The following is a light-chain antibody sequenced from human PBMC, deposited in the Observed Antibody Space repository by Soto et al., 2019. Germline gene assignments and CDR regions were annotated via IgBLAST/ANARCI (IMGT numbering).Light chain of an antibody. J-gene: IGKJ4*01. V-gene: IGKV3-15*01. CDR1: QSVSIH. CDR3: QQYGSSPLT. Sequence: ETVMTQSPGTLSVSLGERATLSCRSSQSVSIHLAWYQQKPGQAPRLLIYDASTRATGIPARFSGSGSGTECTLTISSLQSEDVAVYYCQQYGSSPLTFGGGTKVDIK. CDR2: DAS.